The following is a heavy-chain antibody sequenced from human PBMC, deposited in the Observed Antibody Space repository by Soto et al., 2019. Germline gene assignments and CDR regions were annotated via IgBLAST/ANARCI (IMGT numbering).Heavy chain of an antibody. CDR1: GDVFRSYG. CDR2: IIPISGTT. CDR3: ARVRCFNGLCHTADYGMDV. D-gene: IGHD2-8*01. J-gene: IGHJ6*02. V-gene: IGHV1-69*13. Sequence: SVKVSCKASGDVFRSYGINWVRQAPGQGVEWMGGIIPISGTTNYAQKFQGRVGITADESTDTVYMELSRLRSEDTAVYFCARVRCFNGLCHTADYGMDVWGQGTTVTVSS.